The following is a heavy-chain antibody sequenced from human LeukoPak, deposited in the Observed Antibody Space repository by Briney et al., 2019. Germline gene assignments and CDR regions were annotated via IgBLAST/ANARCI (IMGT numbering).Heavy chain of an antibody. CDR2: IIPIFGTA. J-gene: IGHJ5*02. V-gene: IGHV1-69*13. CDR3: ARWNSGSYFWFDP. CDR1: GGTFSSYA. Sequence: GASVKVSFKASGGTFSSYAISWVRQAPGQGLEWMGGIIPIFGTANYAQKFQGRVTITADESTSTAYMELSSLRSEDTAVYYCARWNSGSYFWFDPWGHGTLVTVYS. D-gene: IGHD1-26*01.